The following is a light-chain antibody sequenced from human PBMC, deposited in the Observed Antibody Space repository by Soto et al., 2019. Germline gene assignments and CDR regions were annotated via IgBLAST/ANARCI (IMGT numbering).Light chain of an antibody. J-gene: IGKJ1*01. V-gene: IGKV3-20*01. CDR1: QSVSSSY. Sequence: EIVLTQSPDTLSLSPGDRATFSCRASQSVSSSYLAWYQQKPGQAPRLLIYGASNRATGIPDRFSGSGSGTAFTLTISRLEPEDFALYYCQQYGTSPWTFGQGTKVEIK. CDR2: GAS. CDR3: QQYGTSPWT.